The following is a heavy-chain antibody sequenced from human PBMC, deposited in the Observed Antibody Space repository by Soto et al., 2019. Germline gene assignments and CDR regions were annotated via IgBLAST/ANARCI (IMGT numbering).Heavy chain of an antibody. D-gene: IGHD3-3*01. V-gene: IGHV3-74*01. CDR3: AREDYGLWSGYDTDY. Sequence: EVQLVESGGDLVQRGGSLRLSCAASGFPFSSYWMHWVRHTPGKGLDWVASISGDGVTTYYADSVTGRFTVSRDNAKNTLYLQISGLRAEDTAVYYCAREDYGLWSGYDTDYWGQGTLFPVSS. J-gene: IGHJ4*02. CDR1: GFPFSSYW. CDR2: ISGDGVTT.